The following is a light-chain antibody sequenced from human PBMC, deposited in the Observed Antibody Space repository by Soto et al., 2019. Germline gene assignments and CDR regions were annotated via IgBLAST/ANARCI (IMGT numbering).Light chain of an antibody. V-gene: IGKV1-33*01. Sequence: DIQMTQSPSSLSASVGDRVTITCQASQDISNYLNWYQQKPGKAPQLLIYDASNLETVVPSRFSGSGSGTDFTFTISSLQPEDIATYYCQQYDNLPRTFGQGTKVDIK. CDR3: QQYDNLPRT. CDR2: DAS. J-gene: IGKJ1*01. CDR1: QDISNY.